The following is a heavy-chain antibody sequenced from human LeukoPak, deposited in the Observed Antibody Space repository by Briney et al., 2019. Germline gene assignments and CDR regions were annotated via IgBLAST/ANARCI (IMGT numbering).Heavy chain of an antibody. V-gene: IGHV3-33*01. Sequence: GGSLRLSCAASGFTFSNYGMHWVRQAPGKGLEWVALMWYDGSNKYYTDSVKGRLTISRDNSKNTLYLQMNSLRAEDTAVYYCAREGPRGNSQFDYWGQGTLVTVSS. CDR2: MWYDGSNK. J-gene: IGHJ4*02. CDR1: GFTFSNYG. D-gene: IGHD2/OR15-2a*01. CDR3: AREGPRGNSQFDY.